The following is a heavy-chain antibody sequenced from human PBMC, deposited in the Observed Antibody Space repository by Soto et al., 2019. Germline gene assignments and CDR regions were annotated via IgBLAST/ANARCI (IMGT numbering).Heavy chain of an antibody. V-gene: IGHV4-59*01. D-gene: IGHD5-12*01. CDR2: IYYSGST. J-gene: IGHJ5*02. CDR1: GDSISSYY. Sequence: SETLSLTCTVSGDSISSYYWSWIRQPPGKGLEWIGYIYYSGSTNYNPSLKSRVTISVDTPKNQFSLKLTSVTAADTAAYYCARGVATIGPSGKGTLVT. CDR3: ARGVATIGP.